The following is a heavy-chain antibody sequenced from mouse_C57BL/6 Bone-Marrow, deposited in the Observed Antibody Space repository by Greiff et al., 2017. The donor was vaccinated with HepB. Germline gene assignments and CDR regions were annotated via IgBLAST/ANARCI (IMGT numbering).Heavy chain of an antibody. V-gene: IGHV1-5*01. CDR1: GYTFTSYW. Sequence: VHVKQSGTVLARPGASVKMSCKTSGYTFTSYWMHWVKQRPGQGLEWRGAIYPGNSDTSYNQKFKGKAKLTAVTSASTAYMELSSLTNEDSAVYYCTRLYYYGSSHWYFDVWGTGTTVTVSS. J-gene: IGHJ1*03. D-gene: IGHD1-1*01. CDR3: TRLYYYGSSHWYFDV. CDR2: IYPGNSDT.